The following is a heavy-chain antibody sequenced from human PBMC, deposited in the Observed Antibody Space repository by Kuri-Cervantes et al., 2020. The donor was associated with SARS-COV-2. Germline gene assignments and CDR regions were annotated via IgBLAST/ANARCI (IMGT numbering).Heavy chain of an antibody. D-gene: IGHD3-22*01. CDR3: AKSASSGYYHIDY. CDR1: GFTVSSNY. Sequence: ETLSLTCAASGFTVSSNYMSWVRQAPGKGLEWVSVIYSCGSTYYADSVKGRFTISRDNSKNTLYLQMNSLRAEDTAVYYCAKSASSGYYHIDYWGQGTLVTVSS. J-gene: IGHJ4*02. CDR2: IYSCGST. V-gene: IGHV3-53*01.